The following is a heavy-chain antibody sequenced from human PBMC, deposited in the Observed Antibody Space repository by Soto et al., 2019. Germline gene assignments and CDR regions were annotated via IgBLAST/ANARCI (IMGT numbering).Heavy chain of an antibody. D-gene: IGHD1-26*01. Sequence: QVQLQQWGAGLLKPSETLSLTCAVYGGSFSGYYWSWIRQPPGKGLEWIGEINHSGSTNYNPSLKSRVTISVDTSKNQFSLKLSSVTAADTAVNYCASGSGPLYYYYYGMDVWGQGTTVTVSS. V-gene: IGHV4-34*01. J-gene: IGHJ6*02. CDR1: GGSFSGYY. CDR3: ASGSGPLYYYYYGMDV. CDR2: INHSGST.